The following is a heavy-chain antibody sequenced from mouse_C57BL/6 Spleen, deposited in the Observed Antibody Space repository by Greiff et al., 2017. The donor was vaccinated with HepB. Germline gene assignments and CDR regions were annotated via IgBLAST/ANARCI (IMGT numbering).Heavy chain of an antibody. J-gene: IGHJ1*03. CDR2: IDPETGGT. V-gene: IGHV1-15*01. CDR1: GYTFTDYE. Sequence: QVQLKESGAELVRPGASVTLSCKASGYTFTDYEMHWVKQTPVHGLEWIGAIDPETGGTAYNQKFKGKAILTADKSSSTAYMELRSLTSEDSAVYYCTRKVYYYGSSYVGYFDVWGTGTTVTVSS. D-gene: IGHD1-1*01. CDR3: TRKVYYYGSSYVGYFDV.